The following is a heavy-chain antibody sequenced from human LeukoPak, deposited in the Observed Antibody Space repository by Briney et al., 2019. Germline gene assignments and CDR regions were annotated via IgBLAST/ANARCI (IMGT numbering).Heavy chain of an antibody. Sequence: GGSLRLSCVASGFTFSTYNMNWVRQAPGKGLEWVSHISPRGTTRYYADSVKGRFTISRDNAKNSLYLQLNSLRAEDTAVYYCARNQRSGSSYYYYYMDVWGKGTTVTVSS. CDR1: GFTFSTYN. J-gene: IGHJ6*03. V-gene: IGHV3-48*04. D-gene: IGHD3-3*01. CDR3: ARNQRSGSSYYYYYMDV. CDR2: ISPRGTTR.